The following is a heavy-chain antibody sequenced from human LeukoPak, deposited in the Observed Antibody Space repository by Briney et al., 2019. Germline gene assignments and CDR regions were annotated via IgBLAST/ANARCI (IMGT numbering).Heavy chain of an antibody. CDR2: ISSSSSYI. D-gene: IGHD2-15*01. CDR1: GFTFDDYA. CDR3: ARRPVAATCMDV. V-gene: IGHV3-21*01. J-gene: IGHJ6*02. Sequence: AGGSLRLSCAASGFTFDDYALHWVRQAPGKGLEWVSSISSSSSYIYYADSVKGRFTISRDNAKNSLYLQMNSLRAEDTAVYYCARRPVAATCMDVWGQGTTVTVSS.